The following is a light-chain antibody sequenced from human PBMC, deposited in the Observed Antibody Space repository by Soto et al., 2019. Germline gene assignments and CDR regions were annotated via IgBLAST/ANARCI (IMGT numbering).Light chain of an antibody. V-gene: IGKV3D-15*01. J-gene: IGKJ4*01. Sequence: EIVLTQSPGTLSLSPGERATLSCRASQSVSSIYLAWYQQKPGQAPRLLIYGASIRATGIPDRFSGGGSGTEFTLTISSLQSEDFVVYYCQQYNNWPLTFGGGTKVDIK. CDR2: GAS. CDR1: QSVSSIY. CDR3: QQYNNWPLT.